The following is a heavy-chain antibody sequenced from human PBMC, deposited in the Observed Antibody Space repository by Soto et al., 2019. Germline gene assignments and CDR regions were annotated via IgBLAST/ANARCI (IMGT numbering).Heavy chain of an antibody. Sequence: EVQLVESGGGLVQPGGSLRLSCAASGFTFSSYWMHWVRQAPGKGLVWVSRINSDVSSTSYADSVKGRFTISRDNTKNTRYLQMNSLGAEDTAVYYCARETIGYCSGGSCYPYYYYYCMDDWGQGTTGTVSS. V-gene: IGHV3-74*01. CDR3: ARETIGYCSGGSCYPYYYYYCMDD. J-gene: IGHJ6*02. CDR2: INSDVSST. D-gene: IGHD2-15*01. CDR1: GFTFSSYW.